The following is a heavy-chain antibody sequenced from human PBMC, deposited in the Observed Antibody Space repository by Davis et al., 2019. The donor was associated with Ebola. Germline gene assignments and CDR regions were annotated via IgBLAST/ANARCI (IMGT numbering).Heavy chain of an antibody. V-gene: IGHV1-69*13. D-gene: IGHD6-6*01. CDR3: ARGGYSIAARPHDAFDI. CDR1: GGTFSSYA. Sequence: SVKVSCKASGGTFSSYAISWVRQAPGQGLEWMGGIIPIFGTANYAQKFQGRVTITADESTSTAYMELSSLRSEDTAVYYCARGGYSIAARPHDAFDIWGQGTMVTVSS. J-gene: IGHJ3*02. CDR2: IIPIFGTA.